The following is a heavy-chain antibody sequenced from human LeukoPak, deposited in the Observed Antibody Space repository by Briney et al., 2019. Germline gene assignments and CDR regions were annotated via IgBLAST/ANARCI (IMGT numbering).Heavy chain of an antibody. D-gene: IGHD3-22*01. Sequence: PSETLSLTCAVYGGSFSGYYWSWIRQPPGKGLEWVGEINHSGSTNYNPSLKSRVTISVDTSKNQFSLKLSSVTAADTTVYYCARGCYYYDSSGYYYRPYYYMDDWGKGTTVTVSS. J-gene: IGHJ6*03. CDR3: ARGCYYYDSSGYYYRPYYYMDD. CDR2: INHSGST. V-gene: IGHV4-34*01. CDR1: GGSFSGYY.